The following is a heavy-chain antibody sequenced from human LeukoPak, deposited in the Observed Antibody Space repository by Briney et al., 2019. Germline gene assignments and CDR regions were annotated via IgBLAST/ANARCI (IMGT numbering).Heavy chain of an antibody. CDR2: INPNSGGT. CDR1: GYTFTGYY. CDR3: AGGNYYDSTAPAY. Sequence: ASVKVSCKASGYTFTGYYMHWVRQAPGQGLEWIGWINPNSGGTDYAQKFQGRVTMTRDTSISTAYMELSRLRSDDTAVYYCAGGNYYDSTAPAYWGQGTLVTVSS. V-gene: IGHV1-2*02. J-gene: IGHJ4*02. D-gene: IGHD3-22*01.